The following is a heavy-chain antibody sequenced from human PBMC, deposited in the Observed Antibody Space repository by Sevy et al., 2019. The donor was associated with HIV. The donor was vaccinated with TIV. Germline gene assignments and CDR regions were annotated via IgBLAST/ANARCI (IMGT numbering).Heavy chain of an antibody. D-gene: IGHD3-22*01. CDR2: IWFDGSNS. Sequence: GESLKISCAASGFSFSSYGMHWVRQAPGKGLEWVALIWFDGSNSYYADSVKGRFTISRDTSKNTVYLQMNSLRAEDSAVYYCARDEGYDSNANYHFYFDLWGRGTLVTVSS. CDR1: GFSFSSYG. CDR3: ARDEGYDSNANYHFYFDL. V-gene: IGHV3-33*01. J-gene: IGHJ2*01.